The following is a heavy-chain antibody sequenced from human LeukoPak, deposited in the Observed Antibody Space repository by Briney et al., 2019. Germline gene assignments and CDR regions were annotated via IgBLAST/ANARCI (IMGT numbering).Heavy chain of an antibody. CDR2: MNPNSGNT. D-gene: IGHD3-22*01. Sequence: ASVKVSCKASGYTFTSYGISWVRQAPGQGLEWMGWMNPNSGNTGYAQKFQGRVTMTRNTSISTAYMELSSLRSGDTAVYYCVTTNYDSSGYYYNAFDIWGQGTMVTVSS. V-gene: IGHV1-8*02. J-gene: IGHJ3*02. CDR1: GYTFTSYG. CDR3: VTTNYDSSGYYYNAFDI.